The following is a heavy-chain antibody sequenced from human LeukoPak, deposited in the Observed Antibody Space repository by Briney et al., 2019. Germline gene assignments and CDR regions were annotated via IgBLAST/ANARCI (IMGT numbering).Heavy chain of an antibody. D-gene: IGHD5-12*01. Sequence: AASVKVSCKASEYTFTSYDINWGRQATGEGLEWRGWMNPNSGHTGYAQKFQGRVTMTRNTSISTAYMELSSLTFEDTAVYYCARGRHPGPTWISEYWGQGTLVTVSS. CDR1: EYTFTSYD. V-gene: IGHV1-8*01. CDR3: ARGRHPGPTWISEY. J-gene: IGHJ4*02. CDR2: MNPNSGHT.